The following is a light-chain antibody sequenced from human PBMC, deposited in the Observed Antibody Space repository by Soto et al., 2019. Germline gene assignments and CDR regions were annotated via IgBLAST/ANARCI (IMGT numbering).Light chain of an antibody. V-gene: IGKV3-11*01. CDR2: DAS. CDR1: QSVSSY. J-gene: IGKJ1*01. Sequence: EIVLTQSPATLSLSPGERATLSCRASQSVSSYLAWYQQKPGQAPRLLIYDASNRATGIPARFSGSGSGTDFTLTISSLEPEDFAVYYCQQRGNWWTFGQGPKVKIK. CDR3: QQRGNWWT.